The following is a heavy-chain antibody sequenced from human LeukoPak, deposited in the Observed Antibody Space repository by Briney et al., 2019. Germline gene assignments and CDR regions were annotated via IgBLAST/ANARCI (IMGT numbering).Heavy chain of an antibody. J-gene: IGHJ4*02. CDR3: ATDRMAYGSGSSEDH. CDR1: GFTFEDYG. V-gene: IGHV3-20*04. D-gene: IGHD3-10*01. CDR2: INWNGGDT. Sequence: PAGSLRLSCAASGFTFEDYGMSWVRQAPGKGLEWVSGINWNGGDTGYADSVTGRFTISRDNAKNSLYLQMNSLRAEGTALYYCATDRMAYGSGSSEDHWGQGTLVTVSS.